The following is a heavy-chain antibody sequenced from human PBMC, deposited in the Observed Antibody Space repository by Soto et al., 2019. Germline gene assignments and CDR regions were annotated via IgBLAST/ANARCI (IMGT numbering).Heavy chain of an antibody. Sequence: GGSLRLSCAASGFTFSSYAMHWVRQAPGKGLEWVAVISYDGSNKYYADSVKGRFTISRDNSKNTLYLQMNSLRAEDTAVYYCAKGALLWFGESRHYFDYWGQGTLVTVSS. J-gene: IGHJ4*02. D-gene: IGHD3-10*01. CDR1: GFTFSSYA. CDR3: AKGALLWFGESRHYFDY. CDR2: ISYDGSNK. V-gene: IGHV3-30-3*01.